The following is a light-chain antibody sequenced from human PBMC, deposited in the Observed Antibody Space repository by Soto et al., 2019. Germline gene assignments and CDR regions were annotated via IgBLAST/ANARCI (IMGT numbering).Light chain of an antibody. CDR2: RNN. J-gene: IGLJ3*02. CDR3: ATWDDSLSGRV. CDR1: SSNIGSNY. Sequence: QSVLTQPPSASGTPGQRVTISFSGSSSNIGSNYVCWYQHLPGTAPKPLIYRNNQRPSGVPDRFSGSKSGTSASLAISGLRSEDEADYYCATWDDSLSGRVLGGGTKLTVL. V-gene: IGLV1-47*01.